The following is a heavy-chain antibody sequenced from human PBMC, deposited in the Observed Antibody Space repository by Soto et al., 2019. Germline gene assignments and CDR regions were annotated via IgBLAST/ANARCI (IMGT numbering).Heavy chain of an antibody. CDR2: INHSGST. J-gene: IGHJ6*02. D-gene: IGHD6-13*01. V-gene: IGHV4-34*01. CDR3: ARVLRRDSSSWYYYYGMDV. Sequence: SETLSLTCAVYGGSFSGYYWSWIRQPPGKGLEWIGEINHSGSTNYNPSLKSRVTISVDTSKNQFSLKLSSVTAADTAVYYCARVLRRDSSSWYYYYGMDVWGQGTTVTVSS. CDR1: GGSFSGYY.